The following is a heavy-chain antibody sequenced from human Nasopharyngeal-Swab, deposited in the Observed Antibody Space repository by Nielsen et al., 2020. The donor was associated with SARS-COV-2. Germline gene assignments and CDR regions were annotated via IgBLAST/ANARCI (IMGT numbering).Heavy chain of an antibody. D-gene: IGHD5-18*01. CDR2: ISYDGSNK. Sequence: GESLKISCAASGFTFSSYAMHWVRQAPGKGPEWVAVISYDGSNKYYADSVKGRFTISRDNSKNTLYLQMNSLRAEDTAVYYCARDKGGYRYFDYWGQGTLVTVSS. CDR3: ARDKGGYRYFDY. V-gene: IGHV3-30*04. CDR1: GFTFSSYA. J-gene: IGHJ4*02.